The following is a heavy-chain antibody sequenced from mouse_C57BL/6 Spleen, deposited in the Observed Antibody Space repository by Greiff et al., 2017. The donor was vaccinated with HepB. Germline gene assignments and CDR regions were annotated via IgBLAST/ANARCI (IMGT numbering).Heavy chain of an antibody. CDR2: ISSGSSTI. J-gene: IGHJ3*01. V-gene: IGHV5-17*01. Sequence: EVKVVESGGGLVKPGGSLKLSCAASGFTFSDYGMHWVRQAPEKGLEWVAYISSGSSTIYYADTVKGRFTISRDNAKNTLFLQMTSLRSEDTAMYYCARENDYPFAYWGQGTLVTVSA. CDR3: ARENDYPFAY. CDR1: GFTFSDYG. D-gene: IGHD2-4*01.